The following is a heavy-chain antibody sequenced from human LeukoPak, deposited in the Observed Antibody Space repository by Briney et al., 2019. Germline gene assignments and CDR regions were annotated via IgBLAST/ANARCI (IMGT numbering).Heavy chain of an antibody. D-gene: IGHD2-15*01. Sequence: PSETLSLTCTVSGGSISTNSYYWGWIRQPPGKGLEWIGSIYYSGSTYYNPSLKGRVTISIDTSKNQFSLKLSSVTAADTAMYYCARDRDMALGDYYYMDVWGKGTTVTVSS. J-gene: IGHJ6*03. CDR3: ARDRDMALGDYYYMDV. V-gene: IGHV4-39*07. CDR2: IYYSGST. CDR1: GGSISTNSYY.